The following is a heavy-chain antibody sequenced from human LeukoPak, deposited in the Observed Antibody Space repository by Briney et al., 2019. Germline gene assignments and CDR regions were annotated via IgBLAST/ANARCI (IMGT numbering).Heavy chain of an antibody. V-gene: IGHV4-39*01. CDR3: DVSDRSGSTQGY. J-gene: IGHJ4*02. D-gene: IGHD6-19*01. CDR1: GGSISSSSYY. Sequence: PSETLSLTCTVSGGSISSSSYYWGWIRQPPGKGLEWIGSIYYSGSTYYNPSLKSRVTISVDTSKNQFSLKLSSVTAADTAVYYCDVSDRSGSTQGYWGQGTLVTVSS. CDR2: IYYSGST.